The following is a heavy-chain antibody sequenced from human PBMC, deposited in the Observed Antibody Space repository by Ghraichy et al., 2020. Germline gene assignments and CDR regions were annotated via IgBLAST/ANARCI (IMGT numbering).Heavy chain of an antibody. Sequence: GGSLRLSCAASGFTFSSYGMHWVRQAPGKGLEWVAFILYDGSNKYFADSVKGRFTISRDSSKNTVYLQMNSLRAEDTAVYHCAKDAGSRYFDLWGRGTLVTVSS. V-gene: IGHV3-30*02. D-gene: IGHD2-15*01. CDR3: AKDAGSRYFDL. CDR1: GFTFSSYG. J-gene: IGHJ2*01. CDR2: ILYDGSNK.